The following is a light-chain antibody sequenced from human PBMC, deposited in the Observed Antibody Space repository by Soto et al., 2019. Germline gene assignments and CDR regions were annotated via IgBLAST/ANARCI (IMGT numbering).Light chain of an antibody. J-gene: IGKJ1*01. Sequence: EIVMTQSPATLSVSPGERATLSCRASQSVSSSLAWYQQRPGQAPRVLIYRASTRATGIPARFSGSGSGTEFTLTISSLQSEDFAVYYCQKYNNWPRTFGQGTKVEIK. CDR3: QKYNNWPRT. CDR1: QSVSSS. CDR2: RAS. V-gene: IGKV3-15*01.